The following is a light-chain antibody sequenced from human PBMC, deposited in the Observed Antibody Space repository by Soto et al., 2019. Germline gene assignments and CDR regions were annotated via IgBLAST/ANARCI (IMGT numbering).Light chain of an antibody. V-gene: IGKV3-20*01. CDR1: QSVSSSY. Sequence: EIVLTQSPGTLSLSPGERATLSCRASQSVSSSYLAWYQQKPGQAPRLLIYGASSRATGIPDRFSGSGSGTDFTLTISGLEPEDFAVYYCQQYGSSLSITFGQGTRLEIK. CDR3: QQYGSSLSIT. J-gene: IGKJ5*01. CDR2: GAS.